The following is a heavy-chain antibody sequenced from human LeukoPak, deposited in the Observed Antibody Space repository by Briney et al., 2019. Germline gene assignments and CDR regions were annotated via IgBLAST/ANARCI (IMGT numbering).Heavy chain of an antibody. CDR1: GFTIDDYA. D-gene: IGHD3-22*01. V-gene: IGHV3-9*01. Sequence: GRSLRLSCAASGFTIDDYALHWVRQAPGKGLEWVSGISWNSGSIGYADSVKGRFTISRDNAKNSLYLQMNSLRAEDTAVYYCARDSLYYDSSGYYEDYWGQGALVTVSS. CDR2: ISWNSGSI. CDR3: ARDSLYYDSSGYYEDY. J-gene: IGHJ4*02.